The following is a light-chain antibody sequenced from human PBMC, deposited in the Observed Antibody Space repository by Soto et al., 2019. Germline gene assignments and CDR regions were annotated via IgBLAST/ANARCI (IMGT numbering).Light chain of an antibody. CDR1: QSIINW. CDR2: DAS. Sequence: DIKMTQSPSTLSASVGARVTITCRASQSIINWLAWYQQKPGKAPKLLIYDASSLESGVPSRFSGSGSGTEFTLAISSLQPDDLATYYCQQYNSYLLGGGTKVDI. V-gene: IGKV1-5*01. CDR3: QQYNSYL. J-gene: IGKJ4*01.